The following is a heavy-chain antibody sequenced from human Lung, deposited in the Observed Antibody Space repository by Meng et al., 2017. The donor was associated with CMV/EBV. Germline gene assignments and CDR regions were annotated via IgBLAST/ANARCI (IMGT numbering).Heavy chain of an antibody. J-gene: IGHJ4*02. Sequence: KVSGYTLADLSLQWVRQAPGKGLEWMGVFDPESGETVYAQKFQGRLTMTEDTSTLTAYMELNSLTSEDTAMYYCATPLPFVAAADFDFWGPGTLVTVSS. V-gene: IGHV1-24*01. CDR2: FDPESGET. D-gene: IGHD6-13*01. CDR3: ATPLPFVAAADFDF. CDR1: GYTLADLS.